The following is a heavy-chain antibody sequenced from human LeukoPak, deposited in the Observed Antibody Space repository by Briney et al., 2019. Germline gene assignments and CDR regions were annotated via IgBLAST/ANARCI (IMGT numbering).Heavy chain of an antibody. CDR1: GGSISSYY. V-gene: IGHV4-4*07. D-gene: IGHD2-2*01. Sequence: SETLSLTCTVSGGSISSYYWSWIRQPAGKGLEWIGRIYTSGSTNYNPSLKSRVTMSVDTSKNQFSLKLSSVTAADTAIYYCVKDRSSKWDEDWFDPWGQGTLVTVSS. CDR3: VKDRSSKWDEDWFDP. J-gene: IGHJ5*02. CDR2: IYTSGST.